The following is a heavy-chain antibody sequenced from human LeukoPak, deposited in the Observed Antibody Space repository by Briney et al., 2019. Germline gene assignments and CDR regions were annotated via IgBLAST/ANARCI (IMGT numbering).Heavy chain of an antibody. CDR3: TRYNNDHFDY. V-gene: IGHV3-33*01. CDR2: IAYDGSRA. J-gene: IGHJ4*02. CDR1: GFTFGGYG. Sequence: GGSLRLSCAGSGFTFGGYGMHWFRQTPGEGLEWVAVIAYDGSRAFYADSVKGRFTISRDNSKNTMSVQMDDLRAEDTAVYYCTRYNNDHFDYWGQGTLVTVSS. D-gene: IGHD1-14*01.